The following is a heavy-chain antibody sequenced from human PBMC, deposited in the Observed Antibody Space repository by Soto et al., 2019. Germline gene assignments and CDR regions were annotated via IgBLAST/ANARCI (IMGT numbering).Heavy chain of an antibody. CDR2: INPASGHT. V-gene: IGHV1-3*01. J-gene: IGHJ6*02. D-gene: IGHD1-26*01. CDR3: GRSVVGATGEILYNAMDV. CDR1: GYTFTTYA. Sequence: QVQLVQSGAEVKKPGASVKVSCKASGYTFTTYAMHWVRQAPGQRPEWMGWINPASGHTKYSKKFQDRGTITRDTAASTGYMELSSLRSEDTAVYYCGRSVVGATGEILYNAMDVWGQGTTVTVSS.